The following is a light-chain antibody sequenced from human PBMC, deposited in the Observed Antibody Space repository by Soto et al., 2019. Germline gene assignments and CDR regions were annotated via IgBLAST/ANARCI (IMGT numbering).Light chain of an antibody. CDR1: SSDVGGYNY. Sequence: QSALTQPASVSGSHGQSITISCTGTSSDVGGYNYVSWYQQHPGKAPKLMIYDVSNRPSGVSNRFSGSKSGNTASLTISGLQAEDEAYYYCSSYTSSSTKVFGTGTKLTVL. V-gene: IGLV2-14*01. J-gene: IGLJ1*01. CDR2: DVS. CDR3: SSYTSSSTKV.